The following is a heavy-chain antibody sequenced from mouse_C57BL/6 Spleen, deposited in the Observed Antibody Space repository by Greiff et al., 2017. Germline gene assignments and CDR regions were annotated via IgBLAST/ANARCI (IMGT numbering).Heavy chain of an antibody. V-gene: IGHV5-4*01. CDR3: ARINWDGGYFDY. CDR2: ISDGGSYT. CDR1: GFTFSSYA. J-gene: IGHJ2*01. D-gene: IGHD4-1*02. Sequence: EVQRVESGGGLVKPGGSLKLSCAASGFTFSSYAMSWVRQTPEKRLEWVATISDGGSYTYYPDNVKGRFTISRDNAKNNLYLQMSHLKSEDTAMYYCARINWDGGYFDYWGQGTTLTVSS.